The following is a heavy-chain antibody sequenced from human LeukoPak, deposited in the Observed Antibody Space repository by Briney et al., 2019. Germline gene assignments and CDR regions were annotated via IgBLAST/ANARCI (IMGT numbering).Heavy chain of an antibody. CDR3: QSRFLEWLLDY. D-gene: IGHD3-3*01. J-gene: IGHJ4*02. V-gene: IGHV4-39*01. CDR2: IYDSGST. CDR1: GVSISSNNYF. Sequence: SETLSLTCTVSGVSISSNNYFWGWIRQPPGKGLEWIGSIYDSGSTYYNPSLKSRVTISVDTSKNQFSLKLNSVTAADTAMYYCQSRFLEWLLDYWGQGTLVTVSS.